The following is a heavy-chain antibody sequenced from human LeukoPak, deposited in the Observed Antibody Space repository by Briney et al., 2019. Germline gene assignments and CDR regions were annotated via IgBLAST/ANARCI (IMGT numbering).Heavy chain of an antibody. CDR2: ISGSGGST. D-gene: IGHD4/OR15-4a*01. CDR1: GFTFSSYG. Sequence: GGSLRLSCAASGFTFSSYGMSWVRQAPGKGLEWVSAISGSGGSTYYADSVKGRFTISRDNAKNSLYLQMNSLRAEDTAVYYCAKGLWSFDYWGQGTLVTVPS. CDR3: AKGLWSFDY. V-gene: IGHV3-23*01. J-gene: IGHJ4*02.